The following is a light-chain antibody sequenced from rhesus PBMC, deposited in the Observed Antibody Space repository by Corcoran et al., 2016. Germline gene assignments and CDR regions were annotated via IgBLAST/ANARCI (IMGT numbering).Light chain of an antibody. CDR1: QGIGSY. J-gene: IGKJ1*01. CDR2: AAS. Sequence: DIQMTQSPSSLSASVGDTVTITCRASQGIGSYLNWFQQKPGKGPKPRIYAASSLQSGVPSRFSGSGYGPDFTLTTSSLQSEDFATYYCPQYSSCPPWTFGQGTKVEIK. V-gene: IGKV1-28*02. CDR3: PQYSSCPPWT.